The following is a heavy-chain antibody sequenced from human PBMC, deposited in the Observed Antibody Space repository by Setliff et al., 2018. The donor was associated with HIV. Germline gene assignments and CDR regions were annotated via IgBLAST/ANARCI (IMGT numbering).Heavy chain of an antibody. V-gene: IGHV4-61*02. CDR2: VYTSGST. J-gene: IGHJ4*02. CDR3: ARGRFVGFDY. D-gene: IGHD3-16*02. CDR1: GGSISSGGPGYY. Sequence: SETLSLTCTVSGGSISSGGPGYYWGWVRQPPGGGLEWIGSVYTSGSTNYNPSLKSRVTMSVDTSKNQFSLNLTSVTAADTAVYYCARGRFVGFDYWGQGTLVTVSS.